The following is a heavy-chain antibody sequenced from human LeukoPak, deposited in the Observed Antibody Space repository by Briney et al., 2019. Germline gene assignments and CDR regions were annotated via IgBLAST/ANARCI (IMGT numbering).Heavy chain of an antibody. CDR2: IYSGRNT. CDR1: GGSLYSNTYR. D-gene: IGHD2-8*02. Sequence: ETLSLTCTVSGGSLYSNTYRWGWIRQPPGKGLEWIGQIYSGRNTDYNPSLRSRVTISVDTSKSQFSLKLNSVTAPDTAIYYCARLHPGGGDDYWGQRILGSASS. J-gene: IGHJ4*02. V-gene: IGHV4-39*01. CDR3: ARLHPGGGDDY.